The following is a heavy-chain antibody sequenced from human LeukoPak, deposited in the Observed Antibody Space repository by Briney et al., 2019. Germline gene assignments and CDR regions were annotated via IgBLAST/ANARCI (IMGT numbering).Heavy chain of an antibody. CDR3: ARPSSGRWSTKIDY. V-gene: IGHV3-48*04. CDR2: IDNSGSTK. J-gene: IGHJ4*02. D-gene: IGHD3-10*01. Sequence: AGGSLRLSCVVSGFNFDNFAMHWVRQPLGKGLEWISYIDNSGSTKYYADSVRGRFTISRDNSKNSLYLQMNTLRAEDTAVYYCARPSSGRWSTKIDYWGQGTLVTVSS. CDR1: GFNFDNFA.